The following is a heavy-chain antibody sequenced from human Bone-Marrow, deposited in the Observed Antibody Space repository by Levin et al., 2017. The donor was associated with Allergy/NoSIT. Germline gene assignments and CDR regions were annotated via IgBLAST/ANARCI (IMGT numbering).Heavy chain of an antibody. V-gene: IGHV1-24*01. CDR3: AKIFSTSWYVFDD. CDR1: GRSVIELS. J-gene: IGHJ4*02. D-gene: IGHD6-13*01. Sequence: ASVKVSCKVSGRSVIELSMQWVRQAPGKGLEWMGGFHYEHGKTIYAQNFQGRVSMTEDRSTDTAYMELSGLTSEDTGIYYCAKIFSTSWYVFDDWGQGTQVTVSS. CDR2: FHYEHGKT.